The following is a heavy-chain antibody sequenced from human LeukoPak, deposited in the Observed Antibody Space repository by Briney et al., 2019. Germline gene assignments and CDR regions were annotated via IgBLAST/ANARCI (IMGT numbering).Heavy chain of an antibody. J-gene: IGHJ6*04. V-gene: IGHV3-30*03. D-gene: IGHD2-2*01. Sequence: GGSLRLSCAASGFTFSSYGMHWVRQAPGKGLEWVAVISYDGSNKYYADSVKGRFTISRDNSKNTLYLQMNSPRAEDTAVYYCVRDCSSASLSSGCYYAMDVWGKGTTVTVSS. CDR2: ISYDGSNK. CDR1: GFTFSSYG. CDR3: VRDCSSASLSSGCYYAMDV.